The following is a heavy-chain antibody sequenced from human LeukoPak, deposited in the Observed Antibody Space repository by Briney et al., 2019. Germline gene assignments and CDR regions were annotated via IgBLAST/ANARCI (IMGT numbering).Heavy chain of an antibody. CDR3: ARLPRYGGYDHFDY. D-gene: IGHD5-12*01. J-gene: IGHJ4*02. CDR2: IYYRGTT. V-gene: IGHV4-59*12. CDR1: GDSIDSYY. Sequence: SETLSLTCTVSGDSIDSYYWSWIRQPPGKGLEWIGYIYYRGTTSYSPFLKSRVTISVDTSKNQFSLKLNSVTAADTAVYCARLPRYGGYDHFDYWGQGILVIVSS.